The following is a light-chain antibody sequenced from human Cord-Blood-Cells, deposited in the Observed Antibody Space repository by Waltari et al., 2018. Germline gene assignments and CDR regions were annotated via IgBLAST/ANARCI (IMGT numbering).Light chain of an antibody. V-gene: IGKV3-20*01. CDR3: EQYGSGPWT. CDR2: GAS. CDR1: ERVSSSY. J-gene: IGKJ1*01. Sequence: ETVLTPFPGSLSLSPGEKATHSSRASERVSSSYFAWSQQKPGQAPLLLSYGASSRATDIPDRFSGSGSGTYFSIAVSRLEPEEFAVYDCEQYGSGPWTFGQGTKVEI.